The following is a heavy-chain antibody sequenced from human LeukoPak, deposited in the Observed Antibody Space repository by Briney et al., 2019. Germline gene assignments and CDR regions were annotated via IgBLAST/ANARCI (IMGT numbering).Heavy chain of an antibody. J-gene: IGHJ4*02. CDR2: INHSGST. Sequence: ASETLSLTCAVYGGSFSGYYWSWIRQPPGKGLEWIGEINHSGSTNYSPSLKSRVTISVDTSKNQFSLKLSSVTAADTAVYYCARGRPHFWSGYFSYWGQGTLVTVSS. V-gene: IGHV4-34*01. D-gene: IGHD3-3*02. CDR1: GGSFSGYY. CDR3: ARGRPHFWSGYFSY.